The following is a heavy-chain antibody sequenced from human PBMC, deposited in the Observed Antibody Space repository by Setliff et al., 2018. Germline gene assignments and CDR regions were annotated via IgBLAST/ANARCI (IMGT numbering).Heavy chain of an antibody. J-gene: IGHJ4*02. V-gene: IGHV3-7*03. CDR1: GFTFNNYW. Sequence: GASLKLSCEAFGFTFNNYWMSWVRQAPGKGLEWVANIMQDGGAQYYLDSVKGRFTVSRDNSNNTLYLHMSSLRAEDTAVYFCARIFLYGTSWYFDNWGQGTLVTVSS. CDR3: ARIFLYGTSWYFDN. D-gene: IGHD3-3*01. CDR2: IMQDGGAQ.